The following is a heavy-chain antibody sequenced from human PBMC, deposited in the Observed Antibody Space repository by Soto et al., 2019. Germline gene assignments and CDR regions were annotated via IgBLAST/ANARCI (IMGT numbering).Heavy chain of an antibody. V-gene: IGHV1-3*01. D-gene: IGHD2-15*01. Sequence: ASVKVSCKASGYTFTSYAIHWVRQAPGQRLEWMGWINAGNGNTKYSQKFQGRVTITRDTSASTAYMELSSLRSEDTAVYYCASHLLGYCSGGSCYTPQSFDYWGQGTLVTVSS. J-gene: IGHJ4*02. CDR3: ASHLLGYCSGGSCYTPQSFDY. CDR2: INAGNGNT. CDR1: GYTFTSYA.